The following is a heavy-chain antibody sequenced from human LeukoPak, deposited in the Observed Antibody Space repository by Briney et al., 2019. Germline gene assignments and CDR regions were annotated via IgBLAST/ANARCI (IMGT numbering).Heavy chain of an antibody. CDR2: MNPNSGGT. V-gene: IGHV1-2*02. Sequence: GASVKVSCKASGYTFTSYDINWVRQATGQGLEWMGWMNPNSGGTSYAQKFQGRVTLTRDTSISTAYMELSRLRFDDTAVYYCARNKEAKSLDNWGQGTLVTVSS. CDR1: GYTFTSYD. CDR3: ARNKEAKSLDN. J-gene: IGHJ4*02.